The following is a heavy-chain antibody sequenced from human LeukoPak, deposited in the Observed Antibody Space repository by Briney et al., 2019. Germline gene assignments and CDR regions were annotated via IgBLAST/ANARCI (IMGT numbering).Heavy chain of an antibody. J-gene: IGHJ5*02. CDR3: ARHRGGSSWSNWFDP. D-gene: IGHD6-13*01. CDR2: IYYSGST. V-gene: IGHV4-39*01. Sequence: SETLSLTCTVSGGSVSSSSDYWGWIRQPPGKGLEWIGSIYYSGSTYYNPSLKSRVTISVDTSKNRFSLKLSSVTAADTAVYYCARHRGGSSWSNWFDPWGQGTLVTVSS. CDR1: GGSVSSSSDY.